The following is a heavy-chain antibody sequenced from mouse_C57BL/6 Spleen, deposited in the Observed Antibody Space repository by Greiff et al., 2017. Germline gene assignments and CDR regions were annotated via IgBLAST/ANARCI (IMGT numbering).Heavy chain of an antibody. J-gene: IGHJ2*01. V-gene: IGHV1-7*01. CDR2: INPSSGYT. CDR3: AREFY. CDR1: GYTFTSYW. Sequence: QVQLQQSGAELAKPGASVKLSCKASGYTFTSYWMHWVKQRPGQGLEWIGYINPSSGYTKYNQKFKDKATLTVDKSSSTAYLQLSSLTSEDSAVYYCAREFYWGQGTTLTVSS.